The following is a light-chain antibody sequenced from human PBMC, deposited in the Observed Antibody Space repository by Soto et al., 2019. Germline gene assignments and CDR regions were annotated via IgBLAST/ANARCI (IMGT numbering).Light chain of an antibody. V-gene: IGLV1-47*01. J-gene: IGLJ2*01. Sequence: QSVLTQPPSASGTPGQRVTISCSGSTSNIGTNFVYWYQQLPGTAPKLLIYRNIERPSGVPDRFSGSKSGTSASLAISGLRSEDEADYYCASWNDSLSVVFGGGTKLTVL. CDR3: ASWNDSLSVV. CDR2: RNI. CDR1: TSNIGTNF.